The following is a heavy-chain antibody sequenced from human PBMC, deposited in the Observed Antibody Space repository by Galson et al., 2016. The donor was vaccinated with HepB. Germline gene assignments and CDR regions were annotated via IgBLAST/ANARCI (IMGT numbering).Heavy chain of an antibody. CDR2: IGGTETSV. Sequence: SLRLSCAASGFIFSDYSMSWIRQAPGKGLEWISYIGGTETSVFYADSVKGRFIISRDNAQNSLSLQMNNLRADDTAVYYCARAYDFRRGGRSYFYAFDVWGQGTTVIVSS. V-gene: IGHV3-11*01. CDR3: ARAYDFRRGGRSYFYAFDV. CDR1: GFIFSDYS. J-gene: IGHJ6*02. D-gene: IGHD3-3*01.